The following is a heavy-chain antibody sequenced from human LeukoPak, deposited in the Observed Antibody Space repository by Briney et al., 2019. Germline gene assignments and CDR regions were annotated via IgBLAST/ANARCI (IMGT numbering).Heavy chain of an antibody. V-gene: IGHV3-33*01. Sequence: PGGSLRLSCAASGFTFSSYGMHWVRQAPGKGLEWVAVIWYDGSNKYYADSVKGRFTISRDNSKNTLYLQMNSLRAEDTAVYYCAREGIAAAGEDYFDYWGQGTLVTVSS. D-gene: IGHD6-13*01. CDR2: IWYDGSNK. J-gene: IGHJ4*02. CDR1: GFTFSSYG. CDR3: AREGIAAAGEDYFDY.